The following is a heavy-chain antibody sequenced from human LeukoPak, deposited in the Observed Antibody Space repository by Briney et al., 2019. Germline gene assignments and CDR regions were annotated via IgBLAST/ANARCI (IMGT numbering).Heavy chain of an antibody. CDR2: IFYSGST. V-gene: IGHV4-59*04. D-gene: IGHD2-8*02. CDR3: ATQILLCHYY. CDR1: GFTFSFYT. J-gene: IGHJ4*02. Sequence: GSLRLSCAASGFTFSFYTMSWVRQAPGKGLEWIGSIFYSGSTSYNPSLKSRLTMSVDTSKNQFSLRLSSVTAADTAVYYCATQILLCHYYWGQGTLVTVSS.